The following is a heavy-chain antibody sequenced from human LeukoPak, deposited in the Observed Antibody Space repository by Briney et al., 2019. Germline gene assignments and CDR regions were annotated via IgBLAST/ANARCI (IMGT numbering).Heavy chain of an antibody. J-gene: IGHJ4*02. CDR2: INSDGSST. Sequence: PGGSLRLSCAASGFTFSSYWMHWVRQAPGKGLVWVSRINSDGSSTSYADSVKGRFTISRDNANNTLYLQMNSLRAEDTAVYYCASSAYYDFWSGTDIDYWGQGTLVTVSS. CDR1: GFTFSSYW. CDR3: ASSAYYDFWSGTDIDY. D-gene: IGHD3-3*01. V-gene: IGHV3-74*01.